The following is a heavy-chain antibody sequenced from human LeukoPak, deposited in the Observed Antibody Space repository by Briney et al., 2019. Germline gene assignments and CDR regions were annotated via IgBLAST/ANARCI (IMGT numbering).Heavy chain of an antibody. Sequence: PSQTLSLTCTVPGASFSGGGYYWGWFRQHPGKALDWIGYIFYSGSTYYNPSLKSRVTISVDTSKNQFSLKLSSVTAADTAVYYCARAVDCSSTSCYAAGVDYWGQGTLVTVSS. CDR2: IFYSGST. D-gene: IGHD2-2*01. CDR3: ARAVDCSSTSCYAAGVDY. CDR1: GASFSGGGYY. V-gene: IGHV4-31*03. J-gene: IGHJ4*02.